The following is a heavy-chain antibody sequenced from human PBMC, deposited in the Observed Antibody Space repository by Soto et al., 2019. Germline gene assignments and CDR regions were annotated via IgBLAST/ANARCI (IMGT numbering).Heavy chain of an antibody. CDR1: GGPFSGYY. Sequence: LSLTCAVYGGPFSGYYWTWIRQPPGTGLEWIGEINHSGSTNYNPSLKSRVTISVDTSKNQFSLKLTSVTAADTAVYYLARDKITGLFDYCGQGTLVTVSS. CDR3: ARDKITGLFDY. CDR2: INHSGST. J-gene: IGHJ4*02. V-gene: IGHV4-34*01. D-gene: IGHD2-8*02.